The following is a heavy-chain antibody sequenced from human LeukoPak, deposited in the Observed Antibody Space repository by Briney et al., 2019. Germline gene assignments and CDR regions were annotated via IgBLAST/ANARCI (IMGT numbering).Heavy chain of an antibody. Sequence: QPGGSLRLSCAASGLTFNSYGMSWVRQAPGKGLEWVSGISGSGGSTYYADSVKGRFTISRDNSKNTLYLQMNSLRVEDTAVYYCAKGHSAHGTGFDCWGQGTLVAVSS. CDR3: AKGHSAHGTGFDC. CDR1: GLTFNSYG. V-gene: IGHV3-23*01. D-gene: IGHD1-14*01. J-gene: IGHJ4*02. CDR2: ISGSGGST.